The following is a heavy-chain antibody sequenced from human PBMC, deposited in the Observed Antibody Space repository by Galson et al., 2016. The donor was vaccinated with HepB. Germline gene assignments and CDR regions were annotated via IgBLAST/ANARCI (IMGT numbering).Heavy chain of an antibody. D-gene: IGHD1-1*01. J-gene: IGHJ4*02. Sequence: CAISGDSVSSNSGVWNWIRQSPSRGLEWLGRTYYRSKRYNHYAESVKSRITINPDTSKNQFSLHLNSVTPEDTAVYYCARDSPGNSFFDYWGQGILVTVSS. CDR1: GDSVSSNSGV. CDR2: TYYRSKRYN. V-gene: IGHV6-1*01. CDR3: ARDSPGNSFFDY.